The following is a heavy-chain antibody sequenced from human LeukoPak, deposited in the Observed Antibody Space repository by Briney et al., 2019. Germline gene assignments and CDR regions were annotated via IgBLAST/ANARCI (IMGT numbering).Heavy chain of an antibody. J-gene: IGHJ4*02. CDR3: ARAAIAAAFGY. V-gene: IGHV3-30-3*01. D-gene: IGHD6-13*01. CDR1: GFTFSSYA. CDR2: ISYDGSNK. Sequence: GGSLRLSCAASGFTFSSYAMHWVRQAPGKGLEWVAVISYDGSNKYYADSAKGRFTISRDNSKNTLYLQMNSLRAEDTAVYYCARAAIAAAFGYWGQGTLVTVSS.